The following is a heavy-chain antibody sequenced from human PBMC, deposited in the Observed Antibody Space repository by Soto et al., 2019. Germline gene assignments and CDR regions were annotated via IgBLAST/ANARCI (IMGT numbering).Heavy chain of an antibody. D-gene: IGHD3-3*01. CDR1: GFTVSSNY. CDR3: ARGHYDVLSGYSQGSFDY. V-gene: IGHV3-66*01. J-gene: IGHJ4*02. CDR2: IYSGGST. Sequence: GGSLRLSCAASGFTVSSNYMSWVRQAPGKGLEWVSVIYSGGSTYYADSVKGRFTISRDNSNNTLYLQMNSLRAEDTAVYYCARGHYDVLSGYSQGSFDYWGQGTLVTVSS.